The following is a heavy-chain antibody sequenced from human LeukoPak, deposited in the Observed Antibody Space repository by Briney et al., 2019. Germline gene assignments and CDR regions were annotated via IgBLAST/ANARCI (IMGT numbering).Heavy chain of an antibody. CDR3: ARRDSSGYWGAFDI. CDR2: IKQDGSEK. CDR1: GFTFSSYG. D-gene: IGHD3-22*01. Sequence: GGSLRPSCAASGFTFSSYGMTWVRQAPGKGLEWVANIKQDGSEKYYVDSVKGRFTISRDNAKNSLYLQMNSLRAEDTAVYYCARRDSSGYWGAFDIWGQGTMVTVSS. V-gene: IGHV3-7*01. J-gene: IGHJ3*02.